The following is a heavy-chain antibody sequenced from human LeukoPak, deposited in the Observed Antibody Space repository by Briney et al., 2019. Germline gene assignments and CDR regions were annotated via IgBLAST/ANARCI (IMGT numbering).Heavy chain of an antibody. CDR1: GFTFSSYA. CDR2: ISGSGATT. J-gene: IGHJ4*02. V-gene: IGHV3-23*01. D-gene: IGHD3-10*01. CDR3: AKDYAYYYGSGIGGFDY. Sequence: PGGSLRLSCAASGFTFSSYAMSWVRQAPWKGLEWVSAISGSGATTYYADSVKGRFTISRDKSNNTLYLQMNSLRAEDTAVYYCAKDYAYYYGSGIGGFDYWGQGTLVTVSS.